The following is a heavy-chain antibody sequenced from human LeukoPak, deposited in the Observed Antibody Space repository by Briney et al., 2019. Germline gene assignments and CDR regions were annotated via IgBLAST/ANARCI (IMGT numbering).Heavy chain of an antibody. Sequence: PGGSLRLSCAASGFAVNTKFMHWVRQAPGKGLEWISVIYSGGLTYYADSVEGRFTISRDNSKNTLYLHMNSLRAEDTAVYYCAREDADDGFDIWGQGTMVTVSS. CDR3: AREDADDGFDI. J-gene: IGHJ3*02. CDR2: IYSGGLT. CDR1: GFAVNTKF. V-gene: IGHV3-53*01.